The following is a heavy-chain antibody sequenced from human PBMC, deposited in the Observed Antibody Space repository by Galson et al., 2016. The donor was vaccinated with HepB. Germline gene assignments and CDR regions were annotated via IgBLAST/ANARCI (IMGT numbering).Heavy chain of an antibody. CDR2: DSMDGRRK. V-gene: IGHV3-30*18. CDR1: GFPFSERG. J-gene: IGHJ4*02. D-gene: IGHD2/OR15-2a*01. CDR3: AKRHEYCPPVGCSVDY. Sequence: SLRLSCAASGFPFSERGMHWVRQAPGKGLGWVAADSMDGRRKWYADSVKGRFTISRDNSNNVLFLQMSSLRADDTAVYFCAKRHEYCPPVGCSVDYWGQGTLVSVSS.